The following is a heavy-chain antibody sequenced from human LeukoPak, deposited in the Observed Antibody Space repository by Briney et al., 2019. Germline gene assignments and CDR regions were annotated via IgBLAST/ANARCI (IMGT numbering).Heavy chain of an antibody. CDR1: GFTFSRNG. J-gene: IGHJ4*02. CDR2: ISGSGGST. D-gene: IGHD3-10*01. CDR3: AKDRRAGSYDY. Sequence: GGSLKLSCAASGFTFSRNGMTWVRQAPGKGLEWVSAISGSGGSTYYADSVKGRFTISRDNSKNTLYLQMNSLRAEDTAVYYCAKDRRAGSYDYWGQGTLVTVSS. V-gene: IGHV3-23*01.